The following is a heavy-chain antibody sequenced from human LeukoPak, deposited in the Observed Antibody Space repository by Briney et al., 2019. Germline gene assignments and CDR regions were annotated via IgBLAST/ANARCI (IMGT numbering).Heavy chain of an antibody. CDR2: ISYDGSNK. Sequence: GGSLRLSCAASGFTFSSYGMHWVRKAPGKGLEWVAVISYDGSNKYYADSVKGRFTISRDNSKNTLYLQMNSLRAEGTAVYYCAREGIWGQGTLVTVSS. V-gene: IGHV3-30*05. J-gene: IGHJ4*02. CDR1: GFTFSSYG. CDR3: AREGI. D-gene: IGHD6-13*01.